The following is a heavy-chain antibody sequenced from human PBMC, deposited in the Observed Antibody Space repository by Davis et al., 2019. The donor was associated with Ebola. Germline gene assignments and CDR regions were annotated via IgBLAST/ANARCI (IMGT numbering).Heavy chain of an antibody. V-gene: IGHV5-51*01. D-gene: IGHD4-17*01. CDR3: ATTVTTRHYYYGMDV. CDR1: GSSFTSYS. Sequence: PGGSLRPSCKALGSSFTSYSIAWSRQLHGKGLEWLGIIYPGDSDTRYSPSFQAQVTIPADKSISTAYLQWTSLKASDTAMYYFATTVTTRHYYYGMDVWGQGTTVTVSS. J-gene: IGHJ6*02. CDR2: IYPGDSDT.